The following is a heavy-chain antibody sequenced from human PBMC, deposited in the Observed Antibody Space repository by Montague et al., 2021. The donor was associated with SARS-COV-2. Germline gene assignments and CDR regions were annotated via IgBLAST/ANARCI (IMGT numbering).Heavy chain of an antibody. Sequence: SETLSLTCSVSGGSVSGYYLNWIRQTPGKGLEWIGNIYYSGSTNYNPSLKSRVTISVDTSKNQFSLKLSSVTAADTAVYYCARDRPPYYYDNSGHFLHGWFDPWGQGTLVTVSS. J-gene: IGHJ5*02. CDR3: ARDRPPYYYDNSGHFLHGWFDP. D-gene: IGHD3-22*01. CDR1: GGSVSGYY. CDR2: IYYSGST. V-gene: IGHV4-59*02.